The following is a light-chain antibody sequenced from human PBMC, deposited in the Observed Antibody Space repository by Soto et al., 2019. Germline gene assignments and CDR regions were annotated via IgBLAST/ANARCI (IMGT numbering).Light chain of an antibody. J-gene: IGKJ5*01. Sequence: DIVMTQSPDSLAVSLGERATINCKSSQSVLYTSNSKNYIAWYQQKSGQPPKLLIYWASTRESGVPDRFSGGESGTDFTITISSLQAEDVAVYYCQQYYSVPITFGQGTRLEIK. V-gene: IGKV4-1*01. CDR1: QSVLYTSNSKNY. CDR3: QQYYSVPIT. CDR2: WAS.